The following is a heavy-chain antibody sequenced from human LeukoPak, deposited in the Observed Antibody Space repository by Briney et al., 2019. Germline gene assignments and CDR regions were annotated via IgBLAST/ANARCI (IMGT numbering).Heavy chain of an antibody. CDR3: ARVYGAVAGTHDY. Sequence: PSETLSLTCTVSGGSISSHYWNWIRQPPGKGLEWIGYVHFSGSTDYSGYNPSLKSRVTISVDTSKNQFSLKLSSVTAADTAVYYCARVYGAVAGTHDYWGQGTLVTVSS. CDR2: VHFSGST. CDR1: GGSISSHY. D-gene: IGHD6-19*01. J-gene: IGHJ4*02. V-gene: IGHV4-59*11.